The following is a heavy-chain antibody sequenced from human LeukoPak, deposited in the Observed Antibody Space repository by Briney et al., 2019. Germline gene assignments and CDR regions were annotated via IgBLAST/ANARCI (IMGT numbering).Heavy chain of an antibody. V-gene: IGHV3-7*01. CDR1: GFTFSTYW. CDR2: IRHDGNAK. CDR3: ATSHDSAGND. Sequence: GGSLRLSCAASGFTFSTYWMHWVRQAPGKRLVWVANIRHDGNAKNYVPSVRGRFTISRDNAKNSLYLQMNSLTVEDTAVYYCATSHDSAGNDWGQGTLVTVSS. D-gene: IGHD2-15*01. J-gene: IGHJ4*02.